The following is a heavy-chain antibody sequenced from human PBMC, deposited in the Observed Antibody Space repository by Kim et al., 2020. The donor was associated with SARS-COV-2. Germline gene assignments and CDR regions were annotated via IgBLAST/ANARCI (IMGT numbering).Heavy chain of an antibody. CDR2: ISSSSSYT. Sequence: GGSLRLSCAASGFTFSDYYMSWIRQAPGKGLEWVSYISSSSSYTNYADSVKGRFTISRDNAKNSLYLQMNSLRAEDTAVYYCARDDFRSYDFWSLGYYYGMDVWGQGTTVTVSS. CDR3: ARDDFRSYDFWSLGYYYGMDV. V-gene: IGHV3-11*06. J-gene: IGHJ6*02. CDR1: GFTFSDYY. D-gene: IGHD3-3*01.